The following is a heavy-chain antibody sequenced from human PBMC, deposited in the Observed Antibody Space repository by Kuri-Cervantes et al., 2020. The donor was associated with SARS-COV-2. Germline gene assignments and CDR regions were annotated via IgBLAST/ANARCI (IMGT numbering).Heavy chain of an antibody. V-gene: IGHV1-18*04. D-gene: IGHD1-1*01. Sequence: ASVKVSCKASGYIFSSHAISWVRQAPGQGLEWIGWISTYNGDTQYAQKFQGRVIMTTDTSTTTVFMDLWDLTFDDTAVYYCARLNLESGDTKFDPWGQGIPVTVSS. J-gene: IGHJ5*02. CDR1: GYIFSSHA. CDR3: ARLNLESGDTKFDP. CDR2: ISTYNGDT.